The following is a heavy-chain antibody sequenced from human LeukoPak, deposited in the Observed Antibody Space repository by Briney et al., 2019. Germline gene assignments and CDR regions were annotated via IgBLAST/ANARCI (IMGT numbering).Heavy chain of an antibody. J-gene: IGHJ5*02. CDR2: IRGSGTGT. D-gene: IGHD2-15*01. CDR3: AKASTTIHLLGWFDP. Sequence: GGSLRLSCAASGFTFSSYAMTWVRQAPGKGLEWVSAIRGSGTGTYYADSVKGRFTISRDNSKNTLYLQMNSLRAEDTAVYYCAKASTTIHLLGWFDPWGQGTLVTVSS. V-gene: IGHV3-23*01. CDR1: GFTFSSYA.